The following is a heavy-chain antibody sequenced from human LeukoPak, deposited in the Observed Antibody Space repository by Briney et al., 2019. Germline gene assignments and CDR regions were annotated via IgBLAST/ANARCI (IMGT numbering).Heavy chain of an antibody. CDR1: GGSISSGGYY. CDR3: ARGLRVGNTGYYFDY. CDR2: IYRSGST. D-gene: IGHD1-26*01. Sequence: SETLSLTCTVSGGSISSGGYYWSWIRQPPGKGLEWIGYIYRSGSTYYNPSLKSRVTISVDRSKNQFSLKLSSVTAADTAVYYCARGLRVGNTGYYFDYWGQGTLVTVSS. J-gene: IGHJ4*02. V-gene: IGHV4-30-2*01.